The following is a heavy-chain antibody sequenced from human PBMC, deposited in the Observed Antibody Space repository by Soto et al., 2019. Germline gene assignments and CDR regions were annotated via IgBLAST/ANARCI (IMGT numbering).Heavy chain of an antibody. CDR3: ARANWKESPNDY. D-gene: IGHD1-1*01. CDR2: INIYNGKT. J-gene: IGHJ4*02. V-gene: IGHV1-18*01. CDR1: GYTFNRYG. Sequence: QVQLVQSGAEVKEPGASVKVSCKASGYTFNRYGVSWVRQAPGQGLEWMGWINIYNGKTDYAQKFQGRVSVTTDTSTTTVYMELRSLRSDDTAVYYCARANWKESPNDYWGQGTLVTVSS.